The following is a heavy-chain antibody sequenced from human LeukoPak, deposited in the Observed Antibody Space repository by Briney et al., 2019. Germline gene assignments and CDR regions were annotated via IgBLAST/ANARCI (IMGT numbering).Heavy chain of an antibody. D-gene: IGHD1-26*01. CDR3: ARDLGASVGY. J-gene: IGHJ4*02. CDR1: GFTFSSYS. V-gene: IGHV3-48*01. CDR2: ISSSSSTI. Sequence: GGSLRLSCAASGFTFSSYSMNWVRQAPGKGLEWVSYISSSSSTIYYADSVKGRFTISRDNAKNSLYLQMNSLRAEDTAVYYCARDLGASVGYWGQGTLVTVSS.